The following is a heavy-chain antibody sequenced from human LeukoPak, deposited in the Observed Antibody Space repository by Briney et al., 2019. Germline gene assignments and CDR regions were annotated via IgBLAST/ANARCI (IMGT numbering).Heavy chain of an antibody. V-gene: IGHV4-61*02. Sequence: TSQTLSLTCTVSGGSISSGSYYRSWIRQPAGKGLEWIGRIYTSGSTNYNPSLKSRVTISVDTSKNQFSLKLSSVTAADTAVYYCATLNWNSLGPYNWFDPWGQGTLVTVSS. D-gene: IGHD1-7*01. CDR2: IYTSGST. CDR3: ATLNWNSLGPYNWFDP. J-gene: IGHJ5*02. CDR1: GGSISSGSYY.